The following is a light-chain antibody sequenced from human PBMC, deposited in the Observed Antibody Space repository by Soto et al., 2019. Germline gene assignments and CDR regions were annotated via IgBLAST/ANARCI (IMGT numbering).Light chain of an antibody. CDR1: QSISSW. Sequence: DIQMTQSPSTLSASVGDRVTITCRASQSISSWLAWYQQKPGKAPKLLIYKASSLESGAPSRFSGSGSGSEFTLTISSLQPDDFATYYCQQYSNLWTFGQGTKVEIK. CDR3: QQYSNLWT. CDR2: KAS. J-gene: IGKJ1*01. V-gene: IGKV1-5*03.